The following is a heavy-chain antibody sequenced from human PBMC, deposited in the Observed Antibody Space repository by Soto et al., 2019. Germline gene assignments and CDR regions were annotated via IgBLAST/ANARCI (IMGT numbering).Heavy chain of an antibody. Sequence: QVQLVESGGGVVQPGRSLRLSCAASGFTFSSYAMHWVRQAPGKGLEWVAVISYEGSNKYYADAVKGRFTISRDNSKNPLYLQINSLRAEDTAVYYCARDGGVLMDVWGQGTTVTVSS. CDR3: ARDGGVLMDV. J-gene: IGHJ6*02. V-gene: IGHV3-30-3*01. D-gene: IGHD3-16*01. CDR2: ISYEGSNK. CDR1: GFTFSSYA.